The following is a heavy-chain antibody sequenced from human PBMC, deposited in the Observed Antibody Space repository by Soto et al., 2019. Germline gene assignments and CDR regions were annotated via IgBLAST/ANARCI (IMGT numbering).Heavy chain of an antibody. J-gene: IGHJ6*02. D-gene: IGHD3-3*01. Sequence: ASVKVSCKASGYTFTSYYMHWVRQAPGQGLEWMGIINPSGGSTSYAQKFQGRVTMTRDTSTSTVYMELSSLRSEDTAVYYCAMNYDFWSGYYSYYGMDVWCQGTTITVSS. V-gene: IGHV1-46*01. CDR1: GYTFTSYY. CDR2: INPSGGST. CDR3: AMNYDFWSGYYSYYGMDV.